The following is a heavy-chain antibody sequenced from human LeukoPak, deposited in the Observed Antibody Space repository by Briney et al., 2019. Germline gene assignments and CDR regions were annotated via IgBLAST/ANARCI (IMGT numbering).Heavy chain of an antibody. Sequence: QTGGSLRLSCAASGFTFSSYWMSWVRQAPGKGLEWVANIKQDGSEKYYVDSVKGRFTISRDNAKNSLYLQMNSLRAEDTAVYYCAREAELLWFGELSVYYYMDVWGKGTTVTISS. CDR2: IKQDGSEK. CDR3: AREAELLWFGELSVYYYMDV. D-gene: IGHD3-10*01. CDR1: GFTFSSYW. J-gene: IGHJ6*03. V-gene: IGHV3-7*01.